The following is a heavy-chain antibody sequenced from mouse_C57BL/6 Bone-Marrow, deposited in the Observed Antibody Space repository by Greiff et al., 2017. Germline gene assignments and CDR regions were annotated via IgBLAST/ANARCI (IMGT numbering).Heavy chain of an antibody. D-gene: IGHD1-1*01. CDR3: ARHRGTVVEGWFAY. Sequence: EVMLVESGGGLVQPGGSLKLSCAASGFTFSDYGMAWVRQAPRKGPEWVAFISNLAYSIYYADTVTGRFPISRENAKNNLYLEMSSLRSEDTAMYYCARHRGTVVEGWFAYWGQGTLVTVSA. CDR1: GFTFSDYG. J-gene: IGHJ3*01. CDR2: ISNLAYSI. V-gene: IGHV5-15*01.